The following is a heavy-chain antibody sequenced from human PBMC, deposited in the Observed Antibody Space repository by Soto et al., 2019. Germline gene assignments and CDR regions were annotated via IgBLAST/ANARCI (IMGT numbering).Heavy chain of an antibody. CDR3: ARDYGDYNWFDP. V-gene: IGHV4-30-4*01. CDR1: GGSISSGDYY. J-gene: IGHJ5*02. CDR2: IYYSGSTYSRGST. D-gene: IGHD4-17*01. Sequence: QVHLQESGPGLVKPSQTLSLTCTVSGGSISSGDYYWSWIRQPPGKGLEWIGYIYYSGSTYSRGSTYYTPALKSRVTISVDTSKNQFSLKLNSVTAADTAVYYCARDYGDYNWFDPWGQGTLVTVSS.